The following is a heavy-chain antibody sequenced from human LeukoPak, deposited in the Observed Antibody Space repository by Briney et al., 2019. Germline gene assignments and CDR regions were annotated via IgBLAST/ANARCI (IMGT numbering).Heavy chain of an antibody. D-gene: IGHD3-10*01. CDR3: ARVRGALPNFDY. J-gene: IGHJ4*02. CDR1: GYTFTGYY. Sequence: ASVKVSCKASGYTFTGYYMHWVRQAPGQGLEWMGWINPNSGGTNYAQKFQGRVTMTRDTSISTAYMELSRLRSDDTAVYYCARVRGALPNFDYWGQGTLVTVSS. CDR2: INPNSGGT. V-gene: IGHV1-2*02.